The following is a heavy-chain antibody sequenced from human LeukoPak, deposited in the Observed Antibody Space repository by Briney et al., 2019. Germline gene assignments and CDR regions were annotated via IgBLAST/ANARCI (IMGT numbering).Heavy chain of an antibody. CDR1: GFTFNSYS. V-gene: IGHV3-21*01. CDR3: ASFIDY. CDR2: ISSGSSYI. Sequence: GGSLRLSCAASGFTFNSYSMNWVRQAPGKGLEWVSSISSGSSYIYYADSVKGRFTISRDNAKNSLYLQMHRLRAEDKAVYYCASFIDYWGQGTLVTVSS. J-gene: IGHJ4*02.